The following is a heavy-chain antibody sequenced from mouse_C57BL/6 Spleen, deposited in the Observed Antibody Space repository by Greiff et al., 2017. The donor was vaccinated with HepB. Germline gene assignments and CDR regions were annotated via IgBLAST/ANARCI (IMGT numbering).Heavy chain of an antibody. V-gene: IGHV1-69*01. J-gene: IGHJ4*01. D-gene: IGHD2-3*01. CDR2: IDPSDSYT. CDR3: ARYGYYLMDY. Sequence: QVHVKQPGAELVMPGASVKLSCKASGYTFTSYWMHWVKQRPGQGLEWIGEIDPSDSYTNYNQKFKGKSTLTVDKSSSTAYMQLSSLTSEDSAVYYCARYGYYLMDYWGQGTSVTVSS. CDR1: GYTFTSYW.